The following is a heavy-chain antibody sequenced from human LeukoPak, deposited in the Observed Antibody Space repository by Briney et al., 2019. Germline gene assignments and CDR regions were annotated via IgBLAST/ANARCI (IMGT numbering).Heavy chain of an antibody. Sequence: GGSLRLSCAASGFTFSLYSINWVRQAPGKGLEWVSFITGNSNYIYYADSVKGRFTISRDNAKNSLYLQMNSLRVEDTAVYYCARDRVSGSGSIDYWGQGTLVTVSS. D-gene: IGHD3-10*01. CDR1: GFTFSLYS. V-gene: IGHV3-21*01. J-gene: IGHJ4*02. CDR2: ITGNSNYI. CDR3: ARDRVSGSGSIDY.